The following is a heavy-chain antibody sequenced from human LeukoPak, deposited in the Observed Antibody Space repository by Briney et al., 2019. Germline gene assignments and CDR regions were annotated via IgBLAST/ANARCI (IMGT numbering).Heavy chain of an antibody. J-gene: IGHJ3*02. CDR3: ARDRPMVLDAFDI. CDR2: IYYSGST. D-gene: IGHD3-10*01. Sequence: SETLSLTCTVSGGSISSYYWSWIRQPPGKGLEWIGYIYYSGSTNYNPSLKSRVTISVDTSKNQFSLKLSSVTAADTAVYYCARDRPMVLDAFDIWGQGTMVTVSS. V-gene: IGHV4-59*12. CDR1: GGSISSYY.